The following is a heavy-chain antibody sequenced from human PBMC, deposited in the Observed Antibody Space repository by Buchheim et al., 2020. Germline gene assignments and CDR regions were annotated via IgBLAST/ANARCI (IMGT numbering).Heavy chain of an antibody. CDR1: GFTFSSYG. J-gene: IGHJ1*01. CDR2: ISYDGSNK. Sequence: QVQLVESGGGVVQPGRSLRLSCAASGFTFSSYGMHWVRQAPGKGLEWVAVISYDGSNKYYADSVKGRFTISRDNSKNTLSLQMNSLRAEDTAVYYCAKNHIEDRTGWYKYFQHWGRGTL. CDR3: AKNHIEDRTGWYKYFQH. D-gene: IGHD6-19*01. V-gene: IGHV3-30*18.